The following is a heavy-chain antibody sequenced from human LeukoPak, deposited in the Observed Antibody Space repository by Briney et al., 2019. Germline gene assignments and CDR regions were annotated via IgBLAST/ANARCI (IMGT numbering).Heavy chain of an antibody. Sequence: PGGSLRLSCAASGFTFSSYSMNWVRQAPGKGLEWVSSISSSSSYIYYADSVKGRFTISRDNAKNSLYLQMNSLRAEDTAVYHCGLTVTDLGPNGMDVWGQGTTVTVSS. V-gene: IGHV3-21*01. CDR2: ISSSSSYI. J-gene: IGHJ6*02. CDR1: GFTFSSYS. D-gene: IGHD4-4*01. CDR3: GLTVTDLGPNGMDV.